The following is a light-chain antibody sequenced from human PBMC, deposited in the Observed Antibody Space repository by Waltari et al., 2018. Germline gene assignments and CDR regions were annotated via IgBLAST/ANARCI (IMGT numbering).Light chain of an antibody. V-gene: IGLV1-44*01. CDR2: SNN. Sequence: QAVLTHPPSPSGTPGQRVPIPCSGISSTILRNPVHWYQQLPGTAPKLLIYSNNHRPSVLPALFSGSKSGTSASLAISGLQSEDEADYYCAAWDDSLNGPVFGGGTKLTVL. CDR3: AAWDDSLNGPV. CDR1: SSTILRNP. J-gene: IGLJ3*02.